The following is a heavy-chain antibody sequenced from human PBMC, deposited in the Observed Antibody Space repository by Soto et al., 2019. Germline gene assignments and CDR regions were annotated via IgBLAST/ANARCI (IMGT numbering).Heavy chain of an antibody. CDR2: ISAYNGNT. D-gene: IGHD3-3*01. V-gene: IGHV1-18*01. J-gene: IGHJ5*02. CDR3: ARVHSITISLEGGENWFDP. Sequence: CASVKVSCKASGYTFTSYGISWVRQAPGQGLEWMGWISAYNGNTNYAQKLQGRVTMTTDTSTSTAYMELRSLRSDDTAVYYCARVHSITISLEGGENWFDPWGQGTMVTVSS. CDR1: GYTFTSYG.